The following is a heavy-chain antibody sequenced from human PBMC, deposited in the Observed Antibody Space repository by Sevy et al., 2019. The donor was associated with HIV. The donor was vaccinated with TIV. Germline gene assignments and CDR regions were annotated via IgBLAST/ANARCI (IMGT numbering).Heavy chain of an antibody. CDR1: GASISSSSYY. Sequence: SETLSLTCTVSGASISSSSYYWGWIRQPPGKGLEWIGSIYYSGNTYYNPSLKSQITISVDTSKNRFSLKLSSVTAADTAVYYCARHAGNLVDATNNYFDLWGQGTLVTVSS. CDR2: IYYSGNT. CDR3: ARHAGNLVDATNNYFDL. V-gene: IGHV4-39*01. J-gene: IGHJ4*02. D-gene: IGHD2-15*01.